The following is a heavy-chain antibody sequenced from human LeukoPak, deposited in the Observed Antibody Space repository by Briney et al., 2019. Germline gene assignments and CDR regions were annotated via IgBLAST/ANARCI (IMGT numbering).Heavy chain of an antibody. V-gene: IGHV3-7*01. D-gene: IGHD5-12*01. CDR2: IQKDGSEK. CDR3: ARDSGNSGYDVHDY. Sequence: GGSLRLSCAASGFTFGSYWMTWVGQAPGEGREWLGNIQKDGSEKNYAASVKGRLTISRDNARNSLFLQMNNLRAEDTAVYYCARDSGNSGYDVHDYWGQGTLVTVSS. J-gene: IGHJ4*02. CDR1: GFTFGSYW.